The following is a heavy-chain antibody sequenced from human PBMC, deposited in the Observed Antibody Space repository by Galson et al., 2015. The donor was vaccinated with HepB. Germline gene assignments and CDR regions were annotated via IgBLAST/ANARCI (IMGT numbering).Heavy chain of an antibody. J-gene: IGHJ4*02. V-gene: IGHV3-30*18. CDR1: GFTFSSYG. CDR2: ISSDGTGK. Sequence: SLRLSCAASGFTFSSYGMHWVRQAPGKGLEWVAVISSDGTGKYYADSVKGRFTISRDSSSNTLYLQMNSLRGEDTAVYYCAKDRICSSTRCRTPLYWGQGTLVTVSS. D-gene: IGHD2-2*01. CDR3: AKDRICSSTRCRTPLY.